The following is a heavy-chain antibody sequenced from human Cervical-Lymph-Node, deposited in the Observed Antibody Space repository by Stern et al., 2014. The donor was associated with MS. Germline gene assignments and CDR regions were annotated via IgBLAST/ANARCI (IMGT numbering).Heavy chain of an antibody. Sequence: VQLVESGGGLVKPGGSLRLSCDASGFTFSHYSINWVRQAPGKGLEWISLISNNSTHTYYADSVEGRFTISRDSAKDSVSLHMVSLRAEDTAVYYCARARVGDYARSPHLDSWGQGTLVTVSS. CDR1: GFTFSHYS. J-gene: IGHJ4*02. V-gene: IGHV3-21*01. D-gene: IGHD4-17*01. CDR2: ISNNSTHT. CDR3: ARARVGDYARSPHLDS.